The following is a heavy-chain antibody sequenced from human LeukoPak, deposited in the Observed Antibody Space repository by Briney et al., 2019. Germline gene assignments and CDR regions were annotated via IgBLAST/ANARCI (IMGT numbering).Heavy chain of an antibody. Sequence: GGSLRLSCSASGFPFSSYSMNWVRQPPRKGLEWVSSISSSSSYIYYADSVKGRFTISRDNAKNSLYLQMNSLRAEDTAVYYCARDSYYYGSGSYMDVWGKGTTVTVSS. CDR1: GFPFSSYS. V-gene: IGHV3-21*01. CDR3: ARDSYYYGSGSYMDV. D-gene: IGHD3-10*01. J-gene: IGHJ6*03. CDR2: ISSSSSYI.